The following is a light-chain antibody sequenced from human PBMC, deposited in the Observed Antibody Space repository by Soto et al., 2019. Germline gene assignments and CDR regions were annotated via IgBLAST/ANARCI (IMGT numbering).Light chain of an antibody. CDR1: SGHSSYI. V-gene: IGLV4-60*03. Sequence: QPVLTQSSSASASLGSSVKLTCTLSSGHSSYIIAWHQQQPGKAPRYLMKLEGSGSYNKGSGVPDRFSGSSSGADRYLTISDLQSEDEADYYCATWDSNTQVFGGGTKVTVL. CDR2: LEGSGSY. CDR3: ATWDSNTQV. J-gene: IGLJ3*02.